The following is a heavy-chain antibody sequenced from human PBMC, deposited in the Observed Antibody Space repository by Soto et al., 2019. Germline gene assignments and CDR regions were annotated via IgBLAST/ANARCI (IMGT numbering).Heavy chain of an antibody. J-gene: IGHJ4*02. D-gene: IGHD1-1*01. CDR3: ARGRYGDY. Sequence: QVHLVQSGAEVKKPGASVKVSCKCSGYTFTSYGITWVRQAPGQGLEWMGWISAHNGNTSYAQKLQGRVTVTRDTSTSTAYMELRSLRSDGTAGYYCARGRYGDYWGQGALVTVSS. V-gene: IGHV1-18*01. CDR2: ISAHNGNT. CDR1: GYTFTSYG.